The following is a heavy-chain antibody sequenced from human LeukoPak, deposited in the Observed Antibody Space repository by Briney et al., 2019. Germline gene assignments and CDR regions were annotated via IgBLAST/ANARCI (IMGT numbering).Heavy chain of an antibody. V-gene: IGHV3-7*01. CDR1: GFIVSSNY. CDR3: ARESYYGSGNMDV. D-gene: IGHD3-10*01. Sequence: PGGSLRLSCAASGFIVSSNYMSWVRQAPGKGLEWVANIKQDGSEKYYVDSVKGRFTISRDNAKNSLYLQMNSLRAEDTAVYYCARESYYGSGNMDVWGKGTTVTVSS. J-gene: IGHJ6*03. CDR2: IKQDGSEK.